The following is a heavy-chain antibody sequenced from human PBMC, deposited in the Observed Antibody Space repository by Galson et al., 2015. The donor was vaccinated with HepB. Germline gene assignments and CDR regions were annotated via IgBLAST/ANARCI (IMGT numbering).Heavy chain of an antibody. Sequence: LTCSVSGGSISSYYWSWIRQPPGKGLEWIGYIYYTGSTNYSPSLRSRVTISVDTSKNQFSLKLSSVTAADTAVYYCARRLNSSGSLSLGYWGQGTLVTVSS. CDR1: GGSISSYY. J-gene: IGHJ4*02. D-gene: IGHD6-19*01. V-gene: IGHV4-59*08. CDR3: ARRLNSSGSLSLGY. CDR2: IYYTGST.